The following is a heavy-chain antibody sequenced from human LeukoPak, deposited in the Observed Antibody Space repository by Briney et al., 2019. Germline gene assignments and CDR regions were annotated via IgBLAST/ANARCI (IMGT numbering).Heavy chain of an antibody. CDR1: GGSFSGYY. CDR3: ARGSVTAMVPYWYFDL. D-gene: IGHD5-18*01. V-gene: IGHV4-34*01. J-gene: IGHJ2*01. Sequence: SETLSLTCAVYGGSFSGYYWSWIRQPPGKGLEWIGEINHSGSTNYNPSLKSRVTISVDTSKNQFSLKLSSVTAADTAVYYCARGSVTAMVPYWYFDLWGRGTLVTVSS. CDR2: INHSGST.